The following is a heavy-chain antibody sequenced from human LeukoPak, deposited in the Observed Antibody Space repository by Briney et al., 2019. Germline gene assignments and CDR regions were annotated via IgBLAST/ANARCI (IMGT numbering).Heavy chain of an antibody. J-gene: IGHJ4*02. V-gene: IGHV4-34*01. Sequence: PSETLSLTCAVYGGSFSGYYWSWIRQPPGKGLEWIGEINHSGSTNYNPSLKSRVTISVDTSKNQFSLKLSSVTAADTAVYYCASNGDIARLYYFDYWGQGTLVTVSS. D-gene: IGHD2-8*01. CDR1: GGSFSGYY. CDR2: INHSGST. CDR3: ASNGDIARLYYFDY.